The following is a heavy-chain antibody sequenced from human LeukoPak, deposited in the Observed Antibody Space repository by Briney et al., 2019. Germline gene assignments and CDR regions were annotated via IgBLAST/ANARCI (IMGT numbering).Heavy chain of an antibody. Sequence: GGSLRLSCAVSGITLSNYGMSWVRQAPGKGLEWVAGISGSGGGTNYADSVKGLFTISRDNHKNTLYLQTNGLRAEDTAVYFCAKRGVVIRVILVGFHKEAYYFDSWGQGALVTVSS. CDR2: ISGSGGGT. CDR3: AKRGVVIRVILVGFHKEAYYFDS. V-gene: IGHV3-23*01. J-gene: IGHJ4*02. CDR1: GITLSNYG. D-gene: IGHD3-22*01.